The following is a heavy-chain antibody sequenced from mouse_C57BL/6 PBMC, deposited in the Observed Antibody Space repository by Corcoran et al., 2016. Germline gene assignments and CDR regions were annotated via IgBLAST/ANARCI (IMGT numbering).Heavy chain of an antibody. CDR3: ARLAYYVMDY. J-gene: IGHJ4*01. V-gene: IGHV1-76*01. CDR2: IYPGSGNT. Sequence: QVQLKQSGAELVRPGASVKLSCKASGYTFTDYYINWVKQRPGQGLEWIARIYPGSGNTYYNEKFKGKATLTAEKSSSTAYMQLSSLTSEDSAVYCCARLAYYVMDYWGQGTSVTVSS. CDR1: GYTFTDYY.